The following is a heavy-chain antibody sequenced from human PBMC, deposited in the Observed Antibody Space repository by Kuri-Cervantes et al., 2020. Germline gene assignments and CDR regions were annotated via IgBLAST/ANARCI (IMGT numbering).Heavy chain of an antibody. D-gene: IGHD4-23*01. V-gene: IGHV3-74*01. Sequence: GGSLRLSCAASGFTFSGYWMHWFRQAPGEGLVWVSRIHSDGTSTNYADSVKGRFTISIDNAKNMLYPQMDSLRVEDTAVYYCARVWDYSGNPWYFDYWGRGTLVTVSS. J-gene: IGHJ4*02. CDR3: ARVWDYSGNPWYFDY. CDR2: IHSDGTST. CDR1: GFTFSGYW.